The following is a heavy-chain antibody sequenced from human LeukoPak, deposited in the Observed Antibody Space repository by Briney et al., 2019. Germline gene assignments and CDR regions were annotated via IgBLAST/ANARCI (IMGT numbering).Heavy chain of an antibody. J-gene: IGHJ4*02. CDR2: INTGGSTI. CDR3: ASGRFLSFDY. V-gene: IGHV3-48*03. D-gene: IGHD3-3*01. Sequence: GGSLRLSCEASGLTFSSYEMNWVRQAPGMGLEWVSHINTGGSTIYYADSVKGRFTISRDNAKNSLYLQMNSLRAEDTAVYYCASGRFLSFDYWGQGALVTVSS. CDR1: GLTFSSYE.